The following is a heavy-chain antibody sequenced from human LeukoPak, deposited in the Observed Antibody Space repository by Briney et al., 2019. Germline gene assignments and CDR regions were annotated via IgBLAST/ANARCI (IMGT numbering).Heavy chain of an antibody. CDR1: GFTFSSYA. CDR2: ISYDGSNK. V-gene: IGHV3-30*04. J-gene: IGHJ4*02. D-gene: IGHD3-22*01. CDR3: ASVRCYDSSGYYPHPGLIDY. Sequence: GRSLRLSCAASGFTFSSYAMHWVRQAPGKGLEWVAVISYDGSNKYYADSVKGRFTISRDNSKNTLYLQMNSLRAEDTAVYYCASVRCYDSSGYYPHPGLIDYWGQGTLVTVSS.